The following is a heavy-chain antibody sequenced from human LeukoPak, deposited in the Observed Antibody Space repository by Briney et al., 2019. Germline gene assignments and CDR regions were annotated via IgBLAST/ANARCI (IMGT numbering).Heavy chain of an antibody. D-gene: IGHD5-18*01. CDR3: ARGIGGYSYGPVNYFDY. J-gene: IGHJ4*02. CDR2: IYPGDSDT. CDR1: GYSFTSYW. Sequence: GESLKISCKGSGYSFTSYWIGWVRQMPGKGLEWMGIIYPGDSDTRYSPSFQGQVTISADKSISTAYLQWSRLKASDTAMYYCARGIGGYSYGPVNYFDYWGQGTLVTVSS. V-gene: IGHV5-51*01.